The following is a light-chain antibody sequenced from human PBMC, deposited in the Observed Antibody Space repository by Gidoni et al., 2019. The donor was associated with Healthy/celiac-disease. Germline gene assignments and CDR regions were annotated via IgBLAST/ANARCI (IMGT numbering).Light chain of an antibody. CDR1: QSVSSSH. CDR3: QQYGSSPFT. CDR2: GAS. V-gene: IGKV3-20*01. Sequence: EIVLTQSPGTLSLSPGERATLPCRASQSVSSSHLAWYQQKPGQAPRLLIYGASSRATGIPDRFSGSGSGTDFTLTISRLEPEDFAVYYCQQYGSSPFTFXGXTKVEIK. J-gene: IGKJ4*01.